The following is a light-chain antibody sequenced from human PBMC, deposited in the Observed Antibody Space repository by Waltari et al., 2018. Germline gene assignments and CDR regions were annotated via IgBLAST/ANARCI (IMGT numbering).Light chain of an antibody. CDR2: YDS. Sequence: SFVLTQPPSVSVAPGKTASITCGGNNIGSKSVHWYQQKPGQAPILVIYYDSDRPSGIPERFSGSNSGNTATLTISRVEAGDEADYYCQVWDSRSDHGVFGGGTKLTVL. CDR1: NIGSKS. V-gene: IGLV3-21*04. J-gene: IGLJ3*02. CDR3: QVWDSRSDHGV.